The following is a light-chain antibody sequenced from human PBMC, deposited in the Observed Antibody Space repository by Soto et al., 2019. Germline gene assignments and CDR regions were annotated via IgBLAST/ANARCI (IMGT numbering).Light chain of an antibody. V-gene: IGLV1-40*01. CDR1: SSIIGAGYD. Sequence: QAVVTQPPSVSVAPGQRGTIPCTRSSSIIGAGYDVHWYQQLPGTAPKLRIYGNSNRPSGVPDRFSGSKSGTSASLAITGLQAGDEADYDCQSYDSSLRVFGGGTKLPVL. CDR3: QSYDSSLRV. CDR2: GNS. J-gene: IGLJ2*01.